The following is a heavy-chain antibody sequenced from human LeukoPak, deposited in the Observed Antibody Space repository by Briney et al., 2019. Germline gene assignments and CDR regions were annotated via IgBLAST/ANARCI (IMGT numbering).Heavy chain of an antibody. V-gene: IGHV3-11*03. CDR1: GFTFGDYY. CDR3: ATTPIAAAGPDY. Sequence: GGSLRLSCAASGFTFGDYYMSWIRQAPGKGLEWVSYISSSSSYTNYADSVKGRFTISRDNAKNSLYLQMNSLRAEDTAVYYCATTPIAAAGPDYWGQGTLVTVSS. CDR2: ISSSSSYT. D-gene: IGHD6-13*01. J-gene: IGHJ4*02.